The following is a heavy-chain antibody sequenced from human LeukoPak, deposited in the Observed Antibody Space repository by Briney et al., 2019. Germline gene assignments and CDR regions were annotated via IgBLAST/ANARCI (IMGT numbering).Heavy chain of an antibody. CDR2: IYHSGST. CDR1: GGSISSGGYS. D-gene: IGHD4-23*01. Sequence: SETLSLTCAVSGGSISSGGYSWSWIRQPPGKGLEWIGYIYHSGSTYYNPSLKSRVTISVDTSKNQFSLKLSSVTAADTAVYYCARAPYGGNSYYFDYWGQGTLVTVSS. J-gene: IGHJ4*02. CDR3: ARAPYGGNSYYFDY. V-gene: IGHV4-30-2*01.